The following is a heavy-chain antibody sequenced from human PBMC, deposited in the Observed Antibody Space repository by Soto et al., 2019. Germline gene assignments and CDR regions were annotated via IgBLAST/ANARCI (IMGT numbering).Heavy chain of an antibody. CDR1: GFTFSDYY. J-gene: IGHJ5*02. D-gene: IGHD4-17*01. CDR2: ISSSGNTI. CDR3: AIDGYGDYGGWFDP. V-gene: IGHV3-11*01. Sequence: QVQLVESGGGLVKPGGSLRLSCAASGFTFSDYYMTWIRQAPGQGLEWVAYISSSGNTIYYAASVKGRVTISRDNAKNSLSLQMNSLRADDTAVYYCAIDGYGDYGGWFDPWGQGTLVTVSS.